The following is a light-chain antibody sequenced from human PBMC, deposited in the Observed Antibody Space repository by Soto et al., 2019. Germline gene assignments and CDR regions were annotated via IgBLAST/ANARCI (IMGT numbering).Light chain of an antibody. CDR2: DAS. V-gene: IGKV3D-20*01. CDR1: QRISGY. J-gene: IGKJ4*01. CDR3: QQYGSSPLT. Sequence: EIVLTHSPATLSLSPCERATLYFSASQRISGYLAWYQQKPGLAPRLLIYDASSRATGIPDRFSGSGSGTDFTLTISRLEPEDFAVYYCQQYGSSPLTFGGGTKVDIK.